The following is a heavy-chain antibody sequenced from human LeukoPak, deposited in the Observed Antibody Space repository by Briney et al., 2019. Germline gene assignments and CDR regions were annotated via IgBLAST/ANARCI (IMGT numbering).Heavy chain of an antibody. Sequence: PGGSLRLSCAASGFTFSSYGMHWVRQAPGKGLEWVAFIRYDGSNKYYADSVKGRFTISRDNSKNTLYLQMNSLRAEDTAVYYCARERTDIVVVVAAYYFDYWGQGTLVTVSS. CDR1: GFTFSSYG. CDR2: IRYDGSNK. D-gene: IGHD2-15*01. CDR3: ARERTDIVVVVAAYYFDY. V-gene: IGHV3-30*02. J-gene: IGHJ4*02.